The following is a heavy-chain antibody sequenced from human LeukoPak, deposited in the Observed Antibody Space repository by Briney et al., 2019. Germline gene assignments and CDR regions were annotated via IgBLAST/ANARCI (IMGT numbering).Heavy chain of an antibody. D-gene: IGHD5-12*01. CDR3: AKDIRATIGYVDY. CDR1: GFTFDDYA. J-gene: IGHJ4*02. CDR2: ISWNSGSI. Sequence: TGGSLRLSCAASGFTFDDYAMHWARQAPGKGLEWVSGISWNSGSIGYADSVKGRFTISRDNAKNSLYLQMNSLRAEDTALYYCAKDIRATIGYVDYWGQGTLVTVSS. V-gene: IGHV3-9*01.